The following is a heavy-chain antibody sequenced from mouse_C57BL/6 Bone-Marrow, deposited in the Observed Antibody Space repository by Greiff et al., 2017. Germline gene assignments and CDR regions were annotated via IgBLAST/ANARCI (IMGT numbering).Heavy chain of an antibody. V-gene: IGHV1-19*01. CDR3: ERRKGSYYSNCVDY. D-gene: IGHD2-5*01. Sequence: EVQLQQSGPVLVKPGASVKMSCKASGYTFTDYYMNWVKQSHGKSLEWIGVINPYNGGTSYNQKFKGKATLTVDKSSSTAYMELNSLTSEDSAVYYCERRKGSYYSNCVDYWGQGTTLTVSS. CDR2: INPYNGGT. CDR1: GYTFTDYY. J-gene: IGHJ2*01.